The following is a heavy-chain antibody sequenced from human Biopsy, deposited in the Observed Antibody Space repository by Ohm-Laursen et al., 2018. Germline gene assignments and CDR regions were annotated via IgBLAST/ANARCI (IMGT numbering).Heavy chain of an antibody. CDR3: AKDRFPYTSGYSSVFEY. J-gene: IGHJ4*02. Sequence: SLRLSCAASGFTFSSYAMHWVRQAPGKGLEWVSLISNDGDIKYSADSMEGRFTISRDNPRNTLFLQMNSLKAEDTAVYYCAKDRFPYTSGYSSVFEYWGQGTLVTVSS. D-gene: IGHD3-22*01. CDR2: ISNDGDIK. V-gene: IGHV3-30*02. CDR1: GFTFSSYA.